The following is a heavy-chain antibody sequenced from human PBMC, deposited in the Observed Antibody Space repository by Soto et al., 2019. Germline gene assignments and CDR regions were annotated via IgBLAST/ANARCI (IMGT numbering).Heavy chain of an antibody. V-gene: IGHV3-23*01. J-gene: IGHJ4*02. Sequence: GGSLRLSCVASGFTFSTHTMNWVRQAPGKGLEWVSRLTADSDDTSYADSIKGRFTISRDNSKNTLYLQMNSLRAEDTAIYYCAKGLDRASLDSWGQGALVTVSS. CDR1: GFTFSTHT. CDR2: LTADSDDT. CDR3: AKGLDRASLDS. D-gene: IGHD1-1*01.